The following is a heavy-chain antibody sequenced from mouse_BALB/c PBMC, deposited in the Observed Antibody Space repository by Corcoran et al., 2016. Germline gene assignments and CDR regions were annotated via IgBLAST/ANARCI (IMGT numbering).Heavy chain of an antibody. D-gene: IGHD2-1*01. Sequence: EVQLQQSGAELVRPGALVKLSCKASGFNIKDYYMHWVKQRPEQGLEWIGWIDPENGNTIYDPKFQGKASITADTSSNTAYLQLSSLTSEDTAVYYCARNGNFDYWGQGTTLTVPS. CDR2: IDPENGNT. CDR3: ARNGNFDY. CDR1: GFNIKDYY. J-gene: IGHJ2*01. V-gene: IGHV14-1*02.